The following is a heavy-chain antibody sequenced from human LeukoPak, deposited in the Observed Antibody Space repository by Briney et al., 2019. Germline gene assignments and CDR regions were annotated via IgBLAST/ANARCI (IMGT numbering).Heavy chain of an antibody. D-gene: IGHD2-2*01. Sequence: SETLSLTCSVYGGSFSGYYWTWIRQSPGKGLEWMAEIVQDGRTNYSPLLESRLTLSVDASKNQSSLKLRSVTAADTAIYYCARGSVFMGYASFDFWGQGVLVTVSS. J-gene: IGHJ4*02. CDR1: GGSFSGYY. V-gene: IGHV4-34*12. CDR2: IVQDGRT. CDR3: ARGSVFMGYASFDF.